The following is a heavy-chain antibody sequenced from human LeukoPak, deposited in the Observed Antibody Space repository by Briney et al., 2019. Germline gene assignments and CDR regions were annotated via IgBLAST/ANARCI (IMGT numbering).Heavy chain of an antibody. CDR3: ASIPSRGPDY. CDR2: VWYDGRNR. D-gene: IGHD3-10*01. CDR1: GYTFSRHG. V-gene: IGHV3-33*01. Sequence: GRSLTLSCAASGYTFSRHGIHWVRQAPGKGLEWVAVVWYDGRNRDYADSVKGRFTISKDNSNNMVFLQMDRLRAEDTAVYYCASIPSRGPDYWGQGTLVTVSS. J-gene: IGHJ4*02.